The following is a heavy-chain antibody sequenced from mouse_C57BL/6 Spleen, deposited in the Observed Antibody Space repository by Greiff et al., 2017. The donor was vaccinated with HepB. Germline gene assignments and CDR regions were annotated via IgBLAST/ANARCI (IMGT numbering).Heavy chain of an antibody. J-gene: IGHJ2*01. V-gene: IGHV5-16*01. CDR1: GFTFSDYY. Sequence: EVKVVESEGGLVQPGSSMKLSCTASGFTFSDYYMAWVRQVPEKGLEWVANINYDGSSTYYLDSLKSRFIISRDNAKNILYLQMSSLKSEDTATYYCARLRTGYFDYWGQGTTLTVSS. D-gene: IGHD1-1*01. CDR2: INYDGSST. CDR3: ARLRTGYFDY.